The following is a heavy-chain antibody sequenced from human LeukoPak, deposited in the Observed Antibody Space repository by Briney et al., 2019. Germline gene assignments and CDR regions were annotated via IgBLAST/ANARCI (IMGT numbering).Heavy chain of an antibody. CDR3: ARARRIVGATTHHYYFDY. Sequence: SVKVSCKASGGTFSSYAISWVRQAPGQGPEWMGGIIPIFGTANYAQKFQGRVTITADESTSTAYMELSSLRSEDTAVYYCARARRIVGATTHHYYFDYWGQGTLVTVSS. D-gene: IGHD1-26*01. CDR2: IIPIFGTA. CDR1: GGTFSSYA. V-gene: IGHV1-69*13. J-gene: IGHJ4*02.